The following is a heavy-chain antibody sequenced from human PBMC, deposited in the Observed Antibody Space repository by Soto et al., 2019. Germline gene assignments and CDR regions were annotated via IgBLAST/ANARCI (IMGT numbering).Heavy chain of an antibody. J-gene: IGHJ5*02. V-gene: IGHV3-23*01. Sequence: ESLRLSFAASGFNFNTFAMSGMRQAPGKGLEWVSHISSSGGSRDYADSVRGRFTISRDNSKNVLFLQMNSLRADDTATYYCAKDPPSPWTANWVDPWGKGTLVTVSS. CDR2: ISSSGGSR. CDR1: GFNFNTFA. D-gene: IGHD1-1*01. CDR3: AKDPPSPWTANWVDP.